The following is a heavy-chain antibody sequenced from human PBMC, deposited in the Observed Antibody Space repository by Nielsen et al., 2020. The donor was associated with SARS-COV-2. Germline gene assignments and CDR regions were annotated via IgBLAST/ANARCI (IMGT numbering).Heavy chain of an antibody. V-gene: IGHV4-4*07. D-gene: IGHD3-22*01. CDR2: IYTSGST. CDR1: GGSISSYY. CDR3: ARDRRDYYDSSGYLDY. J-gene: IGHJ4*02. Sequence: SETLSLTCTVSGGSISSYYWSWIRQPAGKGLEWIGRIYTSGSTNYNPSLKSRVTMSVDTSKNQFSLKLGSVTAADTAVYYCARDRRDYYDSSGYLDYWGQGTLVTVSS.